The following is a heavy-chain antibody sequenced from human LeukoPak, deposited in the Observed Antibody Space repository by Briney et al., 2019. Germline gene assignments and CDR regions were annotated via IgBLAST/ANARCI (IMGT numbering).Heavy chain of an antibody. CDR3: AWADYYYGMDV. J-gene: IGHJ6*02. D-gene: IGHD3-16*01. CDR1: GCTFTNYA. V-gene: IGHV3-23*01. Sequence: QSGGSLRLSCATSGCTFTNYAMSWVRQAPGKGLEWVSAISGSGGSTYYADSVKGRFTISRDNSKNTLYLQMNSLRAEDTAVYYCAWADYYYGMDVWGQGTTVTVSS. CDR2: ISGSGGST.